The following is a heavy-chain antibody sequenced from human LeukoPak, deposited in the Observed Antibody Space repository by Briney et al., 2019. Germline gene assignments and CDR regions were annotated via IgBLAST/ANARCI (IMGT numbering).Heavy chain of an antibody. CDR2: ISSSSSTI. CDR3: ASGVSRTRTYYYDSPFNY. J-gene: IGHJ4*02. Sequence: PGGSLRLSCAASGFTFSSYSMNWVRQAPGKGLEWVSYISSSSSTIYYADSVKGRFTISRDNAKNSLYLQMNSLRAEDTAVNYCASGVSRTRTYYYDSPFNYWGLGTLVTVSS. V-gene: IGHV3-48*01. D-gene: IGHD3-22*01. CDR1: GFTFSSYS.